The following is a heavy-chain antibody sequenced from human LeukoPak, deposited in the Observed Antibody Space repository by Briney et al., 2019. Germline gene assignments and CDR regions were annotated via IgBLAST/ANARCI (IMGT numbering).Heavy chain of an antibody. J-gene: IGHJ4*02. V-gene: IGHV4-59*01. CDR1: GGSINNNY. CDR3: ARVVHHGYSDY. D-gene: IGHD3-22*01. Sequence: SETLSLTCTVSGGSINNNYWSWIRQPPGKGLEYIGYIFSTGTTDYNPCLRSRLTISVDMSKNQFSLKLTSVTPADTAVYYCARVVHHGYSDYWGQGTLVTVSS. CDR2: IFSTGTT.